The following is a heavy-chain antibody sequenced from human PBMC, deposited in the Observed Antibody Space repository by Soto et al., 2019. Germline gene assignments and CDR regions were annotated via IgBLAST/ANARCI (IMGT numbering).Heavy chain of an antibody. V-gene: IGHV4-59*01. CDR3: ARVKEYYDSSGYYYPPGTPHYYFDY. CDR2: IYYSGST. J-gene: IGHJ4*02. CDR1: GGSISSYY. D-gene: IGHD3-22*01. Sequence: SETLSLTCTVSGGSISSYYWSWIRQPPVKGLEWIGYIYYSGSTNYNPSLKSRVTISVDTSKNQFSLKLSSVTAADTAVYYCARVKEYYDSSGYYYPPGTPHYYFDYWGQGTLVTVSS.